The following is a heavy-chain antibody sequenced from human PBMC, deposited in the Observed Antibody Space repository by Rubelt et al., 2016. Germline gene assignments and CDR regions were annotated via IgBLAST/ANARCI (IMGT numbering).Heavy chain of an antibody. Sequence: VQLVESGGGLIQPGGSLRLSCAASGFTFSSYGMHWVRQAPGKGLEWVAVIWYDGSNKYYADSVKGRFTISRDNSKNTLYLQMNSLRAEDTAVYYCARDDYDSSGYGFVDYWGQGTLVTVSS. CDR1: GFTFSSYG. J-gene: IGHJ4*02. V-gene: IGHV3-33*08. D-gene: IGHD3-22*01. CDR2: IWYDGSNK. CDR3: ARDDYDSSGYGFVDY.